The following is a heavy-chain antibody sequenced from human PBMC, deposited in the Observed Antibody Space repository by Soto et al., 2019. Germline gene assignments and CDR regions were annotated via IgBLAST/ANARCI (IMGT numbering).Heavy chain of an antibody. Sequence: QVQLVQSGAEVKKPGASVKVSCKASGYTFTGYYMHWVRQAPGQGLEWMGWINPNSGGTNYAQKFQGRVTMTRDTSISTAYIELSRLRSDDTAVYYCARHDSSSAGYYYYGMDVWGQGTTVTVSS. CDR3: ARHDSSSAGYYYYGMDV. V-gene: IGHV1-2*02. J-gene: IGHJ6*02. CDR1: GYTFTGYY. CDR2: INPNSGGT. D-gene: IGHD6-6*01.